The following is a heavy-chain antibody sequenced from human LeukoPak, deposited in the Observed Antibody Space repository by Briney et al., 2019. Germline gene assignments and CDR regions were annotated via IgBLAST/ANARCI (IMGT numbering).Heavy chain of an antibody. Sequence: ASVKVSCKASGYIFTSCGISWVRQAPGQGLEWMGWISTYNGNTNYAQKVQGRVTMTTDTSTSTAYMELRSLRSDDTAVYYCARAAISKDGSGYFYWGQGTLVTVSS. CDR3: ARAAISKDGSGYFY. V-gene: IGHV1-18*01. J-gene: IGHJ4*02. CDR1: GYIFTSCG. CDR2: ISTYNGNT. D-gene: IGHD3-22*01.